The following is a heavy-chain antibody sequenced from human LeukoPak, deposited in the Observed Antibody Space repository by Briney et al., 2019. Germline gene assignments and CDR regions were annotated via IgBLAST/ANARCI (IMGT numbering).Heavy chain of an antibody. CDR3: ARGGDNYGYIFDY. Sequence: GGSLRLSCAASGFTFSRHSMNWARQAPGKGLEWVSSISSSSIYIYYADSVKGRFTISRDNAKNSLYLQMNNLRAEDTAVYYCARGGDNYGYIFDYWGQGTLVTVSS. CDR2: ISSSSIYI. CDR1: GFTFSRHS. J-gene: IGHJ4*02. D-gene: IGHD5-18*01. V-gene: IGHV3-21*01.